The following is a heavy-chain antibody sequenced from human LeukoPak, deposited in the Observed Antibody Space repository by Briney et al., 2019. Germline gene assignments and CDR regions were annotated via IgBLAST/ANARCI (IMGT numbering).Heavy chain of an antibody. V-gene: IGHV3-21*03. CDR1: GFTFSSYS. CDR2: ISSSSSYI. D-gene: IGHD5-12*01. Sequence: GGSLRLSCAASGFTFSSYSMNWVRQAPGKGLEWVSSISSSSSYIYYADSVKGRLTISRDNAKNSLYLQMNSLRAEDTAVYYCARDSGLRAVDYWGQGTLVTVSS. CDR3: ARDSGLRAVDY. J-gene: IGHJ4*02.